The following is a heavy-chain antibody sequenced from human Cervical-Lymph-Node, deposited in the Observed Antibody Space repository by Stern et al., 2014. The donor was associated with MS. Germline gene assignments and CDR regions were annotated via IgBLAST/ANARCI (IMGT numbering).Heavy chain of an antibody. D-gene: IGHD1-20*01. Sequence: QLQLQESGPGLVKPSETLSLTCTVSGGSVSSGNYYWSWIRQPPGKGLEWIGYIYYSGRTNYNPSLKSRVTISVDPSKNQFSLKLSSVTAADTAVYYCATNWNDDYYGMDVWGQGTTVTVSS. CDR2: IYYSGRT. CDR1: GGSVSSGNYY. V-gene: IGHV4-61*01. J-gene: IGHJ6*02. CDR3: ATNWNDDYYGMDV.